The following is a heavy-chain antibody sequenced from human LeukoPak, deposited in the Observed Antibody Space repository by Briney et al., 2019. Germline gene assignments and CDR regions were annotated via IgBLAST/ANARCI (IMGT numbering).Heavy chain of an antibody. CDR3: AKDEVLPHYYDSSGTRGY. Sequence: ASVKVSCKASGYTFTSYGISWVRQAPGQGLEWMGRIIPILGIANSAQKFQGRVTITADKSTSTAYMELSSLRSEDTAVYYCAKDEVLPHYYDSSGTRGYWGQGTLVTVSS. J-gene: IGHJ4*02. D-gene: IGHD3-22*01. V-gene: IGHV1-69*04. CDR2: IIPILGIA. CDR1: GYTFTSYG.